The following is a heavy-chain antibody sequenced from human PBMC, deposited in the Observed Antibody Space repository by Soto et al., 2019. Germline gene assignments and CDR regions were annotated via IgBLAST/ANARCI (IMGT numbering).Heavy chain of an antibody. CDR1: GGTFSSYT. CDR3: ARDNESSVYSHHSFDI. D-gene: IGHD3-22*01. CDR2: IIPIRGIA. Sequence: QVQLVQSGAEVKKPGSSVKVSCKASGGTFSSYTISWVRQAPGQGREWMGRIIPIRGIANYAQKFQGRVTITADKSTSTAYMELSSLRSEDTDVYYCARDNESSVYSHHSFDIWGQGTLVTVSS. V-gene: IGHV1-69*08. J-gene: IGHJ3*02.